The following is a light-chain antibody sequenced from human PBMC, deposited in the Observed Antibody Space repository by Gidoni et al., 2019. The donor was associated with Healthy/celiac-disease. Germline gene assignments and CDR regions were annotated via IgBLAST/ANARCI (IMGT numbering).Light chain of an antibody. V-gene: IGLV2-14*03. Sequence: QSALTQPASVSGSPGQSITISCTGTSSDVGGYNYVSWYQQHPGKAPKLLIFDVSDRPSGVSYRFSGSKSGNAASLTISGLQTEDEAGYYCSSYTSSSSYVFGTGTKVTVL. CDR1: SSDVGGYNY. J-gene: IGLJ1*01. CDR3: SSYTSSSSYV. CDR2: DVS.